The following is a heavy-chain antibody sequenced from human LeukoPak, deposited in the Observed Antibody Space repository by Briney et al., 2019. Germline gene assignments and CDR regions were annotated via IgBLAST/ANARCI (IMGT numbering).Heavy chain of an antibody. V-gene: IGHV4-59*01. CDR2: IYYSGST. Sequence: SETLSLTCTVSGGSISSYYWSWIRQPPGKGLEWIGYIYYSGSTNYNPSLKSRVTISVDTSKNQFSLKLNSVTAADTAVYYCARETGSGYYYFDYWGQGTLVTVSS. CDR1: GGSISSYY. CDR3: ARETGSGYYYFDY. D-gene: IGHD3-10*01. J-gene: IGHJ4*02.